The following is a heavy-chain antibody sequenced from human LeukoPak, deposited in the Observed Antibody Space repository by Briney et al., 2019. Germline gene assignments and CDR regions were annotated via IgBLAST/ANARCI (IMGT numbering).Heavy chain of an antibody. D-gene: IGHD3-10*01. Sequence: ASVKVSCKASGYTFSSYYMHWVRQAPGQGLEWVGIINPSGGSTRYAQKFQGRVTMTRDTSTSTVYMELSSLRYEDTAVYYCVRERERGTYFIWGQGTLVTVSS. CDR2: INPSGGST. J-gene: IGHJ4*02. CDR1: GYTFSSYY. V-gene: IGHV1-46*01. CDR3: VRERERGTYFI.